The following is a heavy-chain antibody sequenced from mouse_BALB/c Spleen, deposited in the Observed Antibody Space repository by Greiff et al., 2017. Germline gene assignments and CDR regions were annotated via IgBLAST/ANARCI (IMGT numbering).Heavy chain of an antibody. J-gene: IGHJ3*01. CDR3: ARSLTARASFAY. CDR2: ILPGSGST. V-gene: IGHV1-9*01. Sequence: QVQLQQSGAELMKPGASVKISCKATGYTFSSYWIEWVKQRPGHGLEWIGEILPGSGSTNYNEKFKGKATFTADTSSNTAYMQLSSLTSEDSAVYYCARSLTARASFAYWGQGTLVTVSA. D-gene: IGHD3-2*01. CDR1: GYTFSSYW.